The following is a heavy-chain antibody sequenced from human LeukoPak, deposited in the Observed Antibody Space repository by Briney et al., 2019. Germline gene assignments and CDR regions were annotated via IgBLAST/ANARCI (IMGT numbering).Heavy chain of an antibody. CDR1: GFTFRSYA. J-gene: IGHJ4*03. V-gene: IGHV3-23*01. D-gene: IGHD1-26*01. Sequence: GGSLRLSCAASGFTFRSYAMSWVRQAPGKGLEWISVISATGFTTHHTDSVKGRFTISRDNSKSILYLQMDGLRAEDTAIYFCTKDVQVGPTRGFFDFWGQGTLVTVSS. CDR2: ISATGFTT. CDR3: TKDVQVGPTRGFFDF.